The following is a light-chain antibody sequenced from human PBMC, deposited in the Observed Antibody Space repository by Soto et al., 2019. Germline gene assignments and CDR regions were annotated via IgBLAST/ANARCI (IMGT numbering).Light chain of an antibody. CDR1: STDVGAYTF. CDR2: DVS. V-gene: IGLV2-14*03. Sequence: QSALTQPASGSGSPGQSITISCTGTSTDVGAYTFAFWYQQHPDKVPKLMIFDVSRRPSGVSDRFSGSKSGNTASLTITGLQPEDGADYYCSSYASSSTHVFGSGTTLTVL. J-gene: IGLJ1*01. CDR3: SSYASSSTHV.